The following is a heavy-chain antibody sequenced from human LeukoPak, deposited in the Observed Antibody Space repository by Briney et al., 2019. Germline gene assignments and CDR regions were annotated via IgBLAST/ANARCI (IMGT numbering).Heavy chain of an antibody. V-gene: IGHV3-7*01. CDR2: IKQDGSEK. CDR3: ARARWLVTGGDY. D-gene: IGHD4-23*01. CDR1: GFTFSSYW. J-gene: IGHJ4*02. Sequence: PGGSLRLSCAASGFTFSSYWMIWVRQAPGKGLEWVANIKQDGSEKYYVDSVKGRSTISRDNAKNSLHLQMNSLRAEDTAVYYCARARWLVTGGDYWGQGTLVTVSS.